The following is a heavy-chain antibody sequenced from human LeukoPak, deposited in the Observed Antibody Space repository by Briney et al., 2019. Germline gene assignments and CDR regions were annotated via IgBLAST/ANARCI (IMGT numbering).Heavy chain of an antibody. V-gene: IGHV3-21*04. CDR2: ISSSSSYI. CDR1: GFTFSSYS. D-gene: IGHD3-10*01. Sequence: GGSLRLSCAASGFTFSSYSMSWVRQAPGKGLEWVSSISSSSSYIYYADSVKGRFTISRDNSKNTLYLQMNSLRAEDTAVYYCARDSSMLRGPLVIYYFDFGGQGTLVTVSS. J-gene: IGHJ4*02. CDR3: ARDSSMLRGPLVIYYFDF.